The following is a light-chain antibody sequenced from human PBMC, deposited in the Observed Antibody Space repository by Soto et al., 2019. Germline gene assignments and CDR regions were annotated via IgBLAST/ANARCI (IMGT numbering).Light chain of an antibody. J-gene: IGKJ5*01. CDR2: KVS. Sequence: EVVVTQSPLSLPVTISHPASISCGSSQSIVYSDGNTYLPWLRQRPGQSPGLLIYKVSNRDSGVPDRFSGSGSGAAFTLNISRVEADDIGIYYCMQGTQWPITFGQGTRLEIK. CDR3: MQGTQWPIT. CDR1: QSIVYSDGNTY. V-gene: IGKV2-30*01.